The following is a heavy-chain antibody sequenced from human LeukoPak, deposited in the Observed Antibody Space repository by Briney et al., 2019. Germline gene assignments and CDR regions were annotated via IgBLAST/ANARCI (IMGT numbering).Heavy chain of an antibody. J-gene: IGHJ4*02. CDR1: GFTFSNAW. V-gene: IGHV3-23*01. CDR3: AKSIVGATKGYFDY. D-gene: IGHD1-26*01. Sequence: PGGSLRLSCAASGFTFSNAWMSWVRQAPGKGLEWVSAISGSGGSTYYADSVKGRFTISRDNSKNTLYLQMNSLRAEDTAVYYCAKSIVGATKGYFDYWGQGTLVTVSS. CDR2: ISGSGGST.